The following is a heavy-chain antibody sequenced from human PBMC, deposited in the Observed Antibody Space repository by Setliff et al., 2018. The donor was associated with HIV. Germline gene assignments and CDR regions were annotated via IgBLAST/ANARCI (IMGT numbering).Heavy chain of an antibody. J-gene: IGHJ3*02. Sequence: SETLSLTCTISGGSISSYYWSWIRQPPGKGLEWIRYIYYSGSTNYNPSLKSRVTISVDTSKSQFSLKLTSVTAADTAVYYCARILRGYSYGYIEIAFDIWGQGTMVTVSS. CDR1: GGSISSYY. D-gene: IGHD5-18*01. V-gene: IGHV4-59*01. CDR2: IYYSGST. CDR3: ARILRGYSYGYIEIAFDI.